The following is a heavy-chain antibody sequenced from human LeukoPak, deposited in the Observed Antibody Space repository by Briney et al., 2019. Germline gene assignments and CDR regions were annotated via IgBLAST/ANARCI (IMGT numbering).Heavy chain of an antibody. J-gene: IGHJ4*02. CDR3: AKDYYESSDILGGYFDC. CDR1: GFTFSTYA. Sequence: GGSLRLSCAASGFTFSTYAMHWVRQAPGKGLEWVSGISGSGTIANYADSVKGRFTISRDNSKSTLYLQMNSLRAEDTALYYCAKDYYESSDILGGYFDCWGRGSLVTVSS. D-gene: IGHD3-22*01. V-gene: IGHV3-23*01. CDR2: ISGSGTIA.